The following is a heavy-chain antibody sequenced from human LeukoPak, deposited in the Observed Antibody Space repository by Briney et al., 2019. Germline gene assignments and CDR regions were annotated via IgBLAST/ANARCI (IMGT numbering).Heavy chain of an antibody. V-gene: IGHV3-15*01. CDR1: GFTFSNAW. Sequence: GGSLRLSCAASGFTFSNAWMSWVRQAPGKGLEWVGRIKSKTDGGTTDYAAPVKGRFTVSRDDSKNTLYLQMNSLRAEDTAVYYCARDFGCSGGSCYSFCCYWGQGTLVTVSS. D-gene: IGHD2-15*01. CDR3: ARDFGCSGGSCYSFCCY. CDR2: IKSKTDGGTT. J-gene: IGHJ4*02.